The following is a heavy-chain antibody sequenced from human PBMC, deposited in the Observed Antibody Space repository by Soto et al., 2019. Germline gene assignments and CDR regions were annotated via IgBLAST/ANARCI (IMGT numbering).Heavy chain of an antibody. D-gene: IGHD1-7*01. CDR1: GYIFTSQG. CDR3: ARGRTRALDY. V-gene: IGHV1-18*01. J-gene: IGHJ4*02. Sequence: QIQLVQSGAEVKKPGASVKVSCKASGYIFTSQGISWVRQAPGQGLEWMGWISTYNGNPNYAQKLQGRVTMTTHASTTTAFLELRSLTSDDTAVYYCARGRTRALDYWGQGTQVIVSS. CDR2: ISTYNGNP.